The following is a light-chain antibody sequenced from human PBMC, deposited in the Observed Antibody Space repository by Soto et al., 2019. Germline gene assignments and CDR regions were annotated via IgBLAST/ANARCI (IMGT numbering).Light chain of an antibody. CDR1: SSDVGGYNY. V-gene: IGLV2-14*01. J-gene: IGLJ2*01. CDR3: SSYTSSSTLGV. CDR2: EVS. Sequence: ALTQPASVSGSPGQSITISCTGTSSDVGGYNYVSWYQQHPGKAPKLMIYEVSSRPSGVSNRFSGSKSGNTASLIISGLQAEDEADYYCSSYTSSSTLGVFGGGTKVTVL.